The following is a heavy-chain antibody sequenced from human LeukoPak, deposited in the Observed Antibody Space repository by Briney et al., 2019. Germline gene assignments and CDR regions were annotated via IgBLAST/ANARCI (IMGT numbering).Heavy chain of an antibody. D-gene: IGHD3-10*01. Sequence: GGSLRLSCAASGFSVSTNYMTWVRQAPGKGLEWVSIIYSGGSTYYADSVRGRFIISRENSNNEVVLQMNSLRADDTALYYCARGKTSDDIIEDAFDLWDHGTMVTVSS. V-gene: IGHV3-66*01. CDR2: IYSGGST. CDR3: ARGKTSDDIIEDAFDL. J-gene: IGHJ3*01. CDR1: GFSVSTNY.